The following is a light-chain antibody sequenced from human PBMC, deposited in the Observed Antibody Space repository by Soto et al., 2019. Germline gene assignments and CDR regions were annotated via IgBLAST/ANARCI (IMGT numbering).Light chain of an antibody. CDR3: TSYTSSSTLGV. J-gene: IGLJ2*01. CDR1: SSDVGGYNY. Sequence: QSALTQPASVSGSPGQSITISSTGTSSDVGGYNYVSWYQQHPGKAPKLMIYDVSNRPSGVSNRFSGSKSGNTASLTISGPQAEDEADYYCTSYTSSSTLGVFGGGTKVTVL. V-gene: IGLV2-14*01. CDR2: DVS.